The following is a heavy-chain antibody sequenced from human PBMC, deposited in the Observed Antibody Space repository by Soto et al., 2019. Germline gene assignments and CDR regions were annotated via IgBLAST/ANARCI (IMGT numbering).Heavy chain of an antibody. CDR1: GDSVSSNSAA. CDR3: ARSPGGCYCSGRYYDDRFEH. D-gene: IGHD1-26*01. Sequence: SQTLSLTCAISGDSVSSNSAAWNWIRQSPSRGLEWLGRTYYRSKWYNDYAVSVKSRITINPDTSKNQFSLQLNSVTPEDTAVYYCARSPGGCYCSGRYYDDRFEHSGHGTRVTV. CDR2: TYYRSKWYN. V-gene: IGHV6-1*01. J-gene: IGHJ4*01.